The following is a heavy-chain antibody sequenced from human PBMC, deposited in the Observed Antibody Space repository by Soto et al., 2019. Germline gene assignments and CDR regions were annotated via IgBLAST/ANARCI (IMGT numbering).Heavy chain of an antibody. Sequence: GGSLRLSCAASGFTFSNAWMSWARQAPGKGLEWVGRIKSKTDGGTTDYAAPVKGRFTISRDDSKNTLYLQMNSLKTEDTAVYYCTTGPTYYYDSSGFHGFFFWGQGTLVTVSS. CDR2: IKSKTDGGTT. D-gene: IGHD3-22*01. V-gene: IGHV3-15*01. CDR3: TTGPTYYYDSSGFHGFFF. J-gene: IGHJ4*02. CDR1: GFTFSNAW.